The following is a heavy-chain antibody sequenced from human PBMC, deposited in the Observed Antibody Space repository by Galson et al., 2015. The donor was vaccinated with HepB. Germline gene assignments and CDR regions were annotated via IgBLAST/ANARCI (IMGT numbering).Heavy chain of an antibody. CDR1: GFTFDDYT. D-gene: IGHD6-13*01. V-gene: IGHV3-43*01. J-gene: IGHJ4*02. CDR3: AKDASSSSLYFDY. CDR2: ISWDGGST. Sequence: SLRLSCAASGFTFDDYTMHWVRQAPGKGLEWVSLISWDGGSTYYADSVKGRSTISRDNSKNSLYLQMNSLRTEDTALYYCAKDASSSSLYFDYWGQGTLVTVSS.